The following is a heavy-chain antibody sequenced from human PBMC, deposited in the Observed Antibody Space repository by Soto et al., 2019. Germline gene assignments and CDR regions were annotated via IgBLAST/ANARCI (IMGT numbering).Heavy chain of an antibody. V-gene: IGHV4-31*03. D-gene: IGHD5-12*01. CDR2: IYYSGST. CDR1: GGSISSGGYY. J-gene: IGHJ6*02. Sequence: QVQLQESGPGLVKPSQTLSLTCTVSGGSISSGGYYWSWIRQHPGKGLEWIGYIYYSGSTYYNPSMKSRVTISVDTSKNQFSLKLSSVTAADTAVYYCAASCVACGGFNYYGMDVWGQGTTVTVSS. CDR3: AASCVACGGFNYYGMDV.